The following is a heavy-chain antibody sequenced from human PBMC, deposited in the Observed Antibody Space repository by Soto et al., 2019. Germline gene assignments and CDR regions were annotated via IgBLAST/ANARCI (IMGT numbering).Heavy chain of an antibody. CDR1: EDTFRNYA. CDR3: ASTKYDSSAYYYWYLGL. V-gene: IGHV1-69*06. CDR2: IIPIFGTA. Sequence: QVELVQSGAEGKKPGSSVKVSCQASEDTFRNYAISWVRQAPGQGLEWMGGIIPIFGTANYAQKYEGRVTIAADTSANTVYLELSSLRCEDTAVYYCASTKYDSSAYYYWYLGLWGRGTLVTVAS. D-gene: IGHD3-22*01. J-gene: IGHJ2*01.